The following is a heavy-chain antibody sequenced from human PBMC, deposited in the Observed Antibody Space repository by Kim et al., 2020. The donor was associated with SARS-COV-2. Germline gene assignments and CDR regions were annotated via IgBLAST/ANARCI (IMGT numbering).Heavy chain of an antibody. CDR2: INHSGST. D-gene: IGHD1-7*01. V-gene: IGHV4-34*01. CDR3: ARINGITGTWGRLSKRGFDY. J-gene: IGHJ4*02. CDR1: GGSFSGYY. Sequence: SETLSLTCAVYGGSFSGYYWSWIRQPPGKGLEWIGEINHSGSTNYNPSLKSRVTISVDTSKNQFSLKLSSVTAADTAVYYCARINGITGTWGRLSKRGFDYWGQGTLVTVSS.